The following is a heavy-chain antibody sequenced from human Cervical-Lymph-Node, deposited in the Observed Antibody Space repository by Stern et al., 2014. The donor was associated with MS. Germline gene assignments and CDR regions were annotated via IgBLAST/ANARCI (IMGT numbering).Heavy chain of an antibody. CDR3: ARAVLYYGSGSYSNHFDY. Sequence: VQLEESGPGLVKPSETLSLTCTVSGGSISSYYWNWIRQPPGKGLERVGYIYYSGSTNYNPPLKSRVTISVDTSRNQFSLTLNSVTAADTAVYYCARAVLYYGSGSYSNHFDYWGQGTLVTVSS. CDR2: IYYSGST. D-gene: IGHD3-10*01. V-gene: IGHV4-59*01. CDR1: GGSISSYY. J-gene: IGHJ4*02.